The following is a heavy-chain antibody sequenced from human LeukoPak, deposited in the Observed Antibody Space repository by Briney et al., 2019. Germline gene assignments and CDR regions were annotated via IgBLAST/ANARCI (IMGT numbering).Heavy chain of an antibody. CDR3: AKDGGSYSPAPYFQH. V-gene: IGHV3-30*18. J-gene: IGHJ1*01. CDR2: ISYDGSNK. D-gene: IGHD1-26*01. CDR1: GFTFSSYG. Sequence: GRSLRLSCAASGFTFSSYGMHWVRQAPGKGLEWVAVISYDGSNKYYADSVKGRFTISRDNSKNTLYLQMNSLRAEDTAVYYCAKDGGSYSPAPYFQHWGQRTLVTVSS.